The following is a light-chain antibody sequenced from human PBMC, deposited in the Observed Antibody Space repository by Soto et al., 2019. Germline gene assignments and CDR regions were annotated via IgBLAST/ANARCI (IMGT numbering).Light chain of an antibody. Sequence: QSALTQPASVSGSPGQSITFSCTGTSNDIGGYNYVSWYQQHTGKAPKLMIFDVSNRPSGVSYRFSGSNSGNTASLTISGLQAEDEADYYCSSYTSSSALLFGAGTKLTVL. CDR2: DVS. CDR1: SNDIGGYNY. J-gene: IGLJ2*01. CDR3: SSYTSSSALL. V-gene: IGLV2-14*01.